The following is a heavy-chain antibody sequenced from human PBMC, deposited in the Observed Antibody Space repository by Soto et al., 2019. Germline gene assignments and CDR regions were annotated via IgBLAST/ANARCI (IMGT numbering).Heavy chain of an antibody. CDR2: MNPNSGNT. J-gene: IGHJ5*02. V-gene: IGHV1-8*01. Sequence: VASVKVSCKASGYTFTSYDINWVRQATGQGLEWMGWMNPNSGNTGYAQKFQGRVTMTRNTSISTAYMELSSLRSEDTAVYYGAIGDIVVVPAAPFDPWGQGTLVTVSS. D-gene: IGHD2-2*01. CDR1: GYTFTSYD. CDR3: AIGDIVVVPAAPFDP.